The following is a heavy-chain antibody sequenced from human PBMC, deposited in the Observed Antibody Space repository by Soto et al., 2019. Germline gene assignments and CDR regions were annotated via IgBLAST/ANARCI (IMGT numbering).Heavy chain of an antibody. D-gene: IGHD2-2*01. J-gene: IGHJ5*02. CDR2: ISGSGGGT. CDR1: VIALRNYA. CDR3: AKDKVPVATFVWFDP. Sequence: GGSLILSGAASVIALRNYAMNWLREAPVKGLEWVSAISGSGGGTYYADSVKGRFSISRDNSKNTLFLQMNSLRAEDTAVYYCAKDKVPVATFVWFDPWGQGTLVTVSS. V-gene: IGHV3-23*01.